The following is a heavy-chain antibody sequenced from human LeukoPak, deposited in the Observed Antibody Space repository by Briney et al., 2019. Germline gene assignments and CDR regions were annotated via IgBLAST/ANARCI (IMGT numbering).Heavy chain of an antibody. D-gene: IGHD3-16*02. Sequence: GRSLRLSCAASGFTFSSYAMHWISQAPGKGLEWVAVISYDGSNKYYADSVKGRFTISRDNSKNTLYLQMNSLRAEDTAVYYCARVIWPTQGYYYYYGMDVWGQGTTVTVSS. CDR1: GFTFSSYA. J-gene: IGHJ6*02. CDR2: ISYDGSNK. V-gene: IGHV3-30-3*01. CDR3: ARVIWPTQGYYYYYGMDV.